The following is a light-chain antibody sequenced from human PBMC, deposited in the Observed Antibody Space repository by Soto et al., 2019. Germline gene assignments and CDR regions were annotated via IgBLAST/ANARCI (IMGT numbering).Light chain of an antibody. J-gene: IGLJ2*01. CDR3: ASWDDGLSDVV. CDR1: NSNIGSNY. Sequence: QSVLTQPPSASGTPGQRVTISWSGSNSNIGSNYVYWYRQLPGTAPKLLIYRNTQRPSGVPDRFSGSKSDTSASLAISGLRSEDEADYYCASWDDGLSDVVFGGGTKLTVL. CDR2: RNT. V-gene: IGLV1-47*01.